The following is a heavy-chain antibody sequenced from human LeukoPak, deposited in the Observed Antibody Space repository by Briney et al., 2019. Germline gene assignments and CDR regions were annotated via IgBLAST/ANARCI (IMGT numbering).Heavy chain of an antibody. V-gene: IGHV4-34*01. CDR3: ARDSRRGIAAARATYYYYYGMDV. CDR1: GGSFSGYY. D-gene: IGHD6-13*01. Sequence: SETLFLTCAVYGGSFSGYYWSWIRQPPGKGLGWIGEINHSGSTNYNPSLKSRVTISVDTSKNQFSLKLSSVTAADTAVYYCARDSRRGIAAARATYYYYYGMDVWGQGTTVTVSS. CDR2: INHSGST. J-gene: IGHJ6*02.